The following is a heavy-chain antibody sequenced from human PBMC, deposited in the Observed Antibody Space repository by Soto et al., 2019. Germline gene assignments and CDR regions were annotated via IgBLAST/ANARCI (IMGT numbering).Heavy chain of an antibody. CDR3: XRXXSNEYYYYGMDV. V-gene: IGHV1-69*12. D-gene: IGHD4-4*01. CDR1: GGTFSSYA. CDR2: IIRIFGTP. Sequence: QVQLVQSGAEVKKPGSSVKVSCKASGGTFSSYAINWVRQAPGQGLEWMGGIIRIFGTPDYAQRFQGRVTITADESTSXAYMEXSSLXSEDXAVYXXXRXXSNEYYYYGMDVWGQGTTVTVSS. J-gene: IGHJ6*02.